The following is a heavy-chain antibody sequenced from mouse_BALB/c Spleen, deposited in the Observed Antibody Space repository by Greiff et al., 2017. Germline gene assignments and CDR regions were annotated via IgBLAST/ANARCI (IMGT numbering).Heavy chain of an antibody. D-gene: IGHD2-10*02. Sequence: LQQPGAELVKPGASVKMSCKASGYTFTSYNMHWVKQTPGQGLEWIGAIYPGNGDTSYNQKFKGKATLTADKSSSTAYMQLSSLTSEDSAVYYCARGEYGNYRDAMDYWGQGASVTVSS. V-gene: IGHV1-12*01. CDR3: ARGEYGNYRDAMDY. J-gene: IGHJ4*01. CDR1: GYTFTSYN. CDR2: IYPGNGDT.